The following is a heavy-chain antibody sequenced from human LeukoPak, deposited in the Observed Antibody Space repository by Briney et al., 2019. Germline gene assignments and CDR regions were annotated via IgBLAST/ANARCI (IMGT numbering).Heavy chain of an antibody. J-gene: IGHJ5*02. CDR1: GGSISSGGYY. Sequence: PSETLSLTCTVSGGSISSGGYYWSWIRQHPGKGLEWIGYIYYSGSTYYNPSLKSRVTISVDTSKNQFSLKLSSVTAADTAVYYCARGEEDKENVLLWFGEFPNWFDPWGQGTLVTVSS. V-gene: IGHV4-31*03. D-gene: IGHD3-10*01. CDR2: IYYSGST. CDR3: ARGEEDKENVLLWFGEFPNWFDP.